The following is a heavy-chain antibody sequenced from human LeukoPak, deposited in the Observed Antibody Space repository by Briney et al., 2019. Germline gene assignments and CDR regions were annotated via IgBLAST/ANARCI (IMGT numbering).Heavy chain of an antibody. CDR2: ISGSGGST. CDR1: GFTFSSYA. CDR3: ARDRYGSGSYRNYYYYGMDV. Sequence: PGGSLRLSCAASGFTFSSYAMSWVRQAPGKGLEWVSAISGSGGSTYYADSVKGRFTISRDNAKNSLYLQMNSLRAEDTAVYYCARDRYGSGSYRNYYYYGMDVWGQGTTVTVSS. D-gene: IGHD3-10*01. V-gene: IGHV3-23*01. J-gene: IGHJ6*02.